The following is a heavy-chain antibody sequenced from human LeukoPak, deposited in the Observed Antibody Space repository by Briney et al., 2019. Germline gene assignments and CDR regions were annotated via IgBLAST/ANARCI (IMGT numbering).Heavy chain of an antibody. CDR2: IYYSGSS. V-gene: IGHV4-39*01. CDR3: ARQGPYYYDSSGFEGYYFDY. D-gene: IGHD3-22*01. CDR1: GGSINSTSYY. J-gene: IGHJ4*02. Sequence: SETLSLTCTVSGGSINSTSYYWGWLRQPPGKGLEWIATIYYSGSSYYNPSLKSRVSISIDPSKNHFSLRLASVTAADTAVYYCARQGPYYYDSSGFEGYYFDYWGQGTLVTVSS.